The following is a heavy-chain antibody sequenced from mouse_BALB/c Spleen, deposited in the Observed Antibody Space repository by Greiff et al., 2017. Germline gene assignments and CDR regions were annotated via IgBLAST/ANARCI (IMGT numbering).Heavy chain of an antibody. CDR2: ISSGGSYT. Sequence: EVKLVESGGGLVKPGGSLKLSCAASGFTFSSYAMSWVRQSPEKRLEWVAEISSGGSYTYYPDTVTGRFTISRDNAKNTLYLEMSSLRSEDTAMYYCARDQYYGSSYYAMDYWGQGTSVTVSS. D-gene: IGHD1-1*01. V-gene: IGHV5-9-4*01. CDR1: GFTFSSYA. CDR3: ARDQYYGSSYYAMDY. J-gene: IGHJ4*01.